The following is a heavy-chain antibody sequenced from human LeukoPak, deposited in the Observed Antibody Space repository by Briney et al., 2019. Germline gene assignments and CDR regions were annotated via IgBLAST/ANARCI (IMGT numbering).Heavy chain of an antibody. CDR3: DRELRHTAMDD. CDR2: IKEEGTYT. J-gene: IGHJ4*02. V-gene: IGHV3-74*01. Sequence: GGSLRLSCAASGFTFSRHWMHWVRQAPGKGLVWVSRIKEEGTYTSYVDSVKGRFTMSRDNARNTLYLEMNSLRAEDTAVYYCDRELRHTAMDDWGQGTPVTVSS. D-gene: IGHD5-18*01. CDR1: GFTFSRHW.